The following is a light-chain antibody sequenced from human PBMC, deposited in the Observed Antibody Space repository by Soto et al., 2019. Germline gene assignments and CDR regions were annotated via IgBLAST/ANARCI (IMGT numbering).Light chain of an antibody. CDR2: DAS. V-gene: IGKV3-11*01. Sequence: EIVLTQSPATLSLSPGERATLSCRASQSVSNYLAWYQQKPGQAPRLVIYDASKRATGIPGRFSGRGSGTDFTLAISSLEPEDFAVYYCQQRSNWPTFGGGTKVDIK. J-gene: IGKJ4*01. CDR1: QSVSNY. CDR3: QQRSNWPT.